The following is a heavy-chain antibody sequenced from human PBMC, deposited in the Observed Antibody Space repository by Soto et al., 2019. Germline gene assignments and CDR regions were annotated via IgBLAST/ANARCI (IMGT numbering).Heavy chain of an antibody. CDR3: ARRAVVAVTGSLDNWLDP. J-gene: IGHJ5*02. D-gene: IGHD2-21*01. CDR1: GGSITSYN. V-gene: IGHV4-59*01. CDR2: VYNSGST. Sequence: PSETLSLTCTVSGGSITSYNWNWLRQPPGKALEWIGYVYNSGSTNYNPSLKSRVTISVDTSKNQFSLKVNSVTAADTAVYYCARRAVVAVTGSLDNWLDPWGQGILVTVSS.